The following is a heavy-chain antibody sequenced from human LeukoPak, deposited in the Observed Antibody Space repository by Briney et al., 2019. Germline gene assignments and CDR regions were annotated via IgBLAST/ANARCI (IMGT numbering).Heavy chain of an antibody. V-gene: IGHV3-30*18. CDR3: AKDPRLRITMVRGVTYFDY. CDR1: GFTFSSYG. J-gene: IGHJ4*02. Sequence: GRSLRLSCAASGFTFSSYGMHWVRQAPGKGLEWVAVIAYDGSNKYYADSVKGRFTISRDNSKNTLYLQMNSLRAEDTAVYYCAKDPRLRITMVRGVTYFDYWGQGTPVTVSS. D-gene: IGHD3-10*01. CDR2: IAYDGSNK.